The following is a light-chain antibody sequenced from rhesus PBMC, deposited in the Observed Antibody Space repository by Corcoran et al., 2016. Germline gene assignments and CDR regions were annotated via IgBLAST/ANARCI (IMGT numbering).Light chain of an antibody. V-gene: IGKV1-25*01. CDR3: QQRNNYPVT. Sequence: DIQMTQSPSSLSASVGDRVTITCRASQGISSSLAWYQQKPGKAPTLLIYKASTLGSGVPSRFSVSGSGTDLTLTISSLQPEDFATYYCQQRNNYPVTFGGGTKVEIK. CDR1: QGISSS. J-gene: IGKJ4*01. CDR2: KAS.